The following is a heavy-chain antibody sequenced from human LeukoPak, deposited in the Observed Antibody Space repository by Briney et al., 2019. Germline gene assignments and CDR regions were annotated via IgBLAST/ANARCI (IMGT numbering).Heavy chain of an antibody. CDR3: ARGTSMIVVASFDY. Sequence: SETLSLTCAVYGGSFSGYYWSWIRQPPGKGLEWIGEINHSGSTNYNPSLKSRVTISVDTSKNQFSLKLNSVTAADTAVYYCARGTSMIVVASFDYWGQGTLVTVSS. CDR2: INHSGST. J-gene: IGHJ4*02. D-gene: IGHD3-22*01. CDR1: GGSFSGYY. V-gene: IGHV4-34*01.